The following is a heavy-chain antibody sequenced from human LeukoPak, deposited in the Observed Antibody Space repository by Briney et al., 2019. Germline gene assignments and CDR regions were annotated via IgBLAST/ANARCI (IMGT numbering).Heavy chain of an antibody. V-gene: IGHV1-3*01. D-gene: IGHD1-26*01. CDR1: GYTFTSYA. Sequence: ASVKVSCKASGYTFTSYAMHWVRQAPGQRLEWMGWINASNGNTKYSQKFQGRVTITRDTSASTAYMELSSLRSEDTAVYYCARDLSGIDYWGQGTLVTVSS. CDR2: INASNGNT. J-gene: IGHJ4*02. CDR3: ARDLSGIDY.